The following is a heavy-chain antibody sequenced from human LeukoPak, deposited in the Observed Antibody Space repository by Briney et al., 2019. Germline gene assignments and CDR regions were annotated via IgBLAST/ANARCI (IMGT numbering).Heavy chain of an antibody. CDR1: GFTFSSYS. V-gene: IGHV3-21*01. J-gene: IGHJ4*02. CDR3: ARDRSLASPYSGYDSDY. D-gene: IGHD5-12*01. Sequence: PGGSLRLSCAASGFTFSSYSMNWVRQAPGKGLEWVSSISSSSSYIYYADSVKGRFTISRDNAKNSLYLQMNSLRAEDTAVYYCARDRSLASPYSGYDSDYWGQGTLVTVSS. CDR2: ISSSSSYI.